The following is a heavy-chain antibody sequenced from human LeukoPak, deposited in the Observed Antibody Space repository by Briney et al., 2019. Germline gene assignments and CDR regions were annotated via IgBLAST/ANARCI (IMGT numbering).Heavy chain of an antibody. J-gene: IGHJ5*02. CDR1: GGSISRSSYY. Sequence: PSETLSLTCTVSGGSISRSSYYGGWVRQPPGKGVEWIGSIYYSGLTYYNPSLKSRVTISVDASTTQFSLKLSSVSAADTAVYYCARDYSSSFDPWGQGTLVTVSS. CDR3: ARDYSSSFDP. V-gene: IGHV4-39*02. CDR2: IYYSGLT. D-gene: IGHD6-6*01.